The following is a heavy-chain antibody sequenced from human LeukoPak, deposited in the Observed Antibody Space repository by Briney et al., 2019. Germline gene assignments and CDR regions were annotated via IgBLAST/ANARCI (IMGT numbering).Heavy chain of an antibody. Sequence: NASETLSLTCAVYGGSFSGYYWSWIRQPPGKGLEWIGEINHSGSTNYNPSLKSRVTISVDTSKNQFSLKLSSVTAADTAVYCCARFKIEISTRILDYWGQGTLVTVSS. V-gene: IGHV4-34*01. CDR2: INHSGST. D-gene: IGHD3-22*01. CDR1: GGSFSGYY. J-gene: IGHJ4*02. CDR3: ARFKIEISTRILDY.